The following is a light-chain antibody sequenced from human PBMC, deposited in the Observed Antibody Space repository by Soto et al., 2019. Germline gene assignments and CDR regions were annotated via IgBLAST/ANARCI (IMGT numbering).Light chain of an antibody. Sequence: DIQLTQSPSFLSASVGDRVTITCRASQGISSYLAWYQQKPGKAPNLLIYAASTLQSGVPSRFSGSGSGTEYTLTISSLQPEDFATYYCHQLNNYPLTFGGGTKVDNK. CDR2: AAS. J-gene: IGKJ4*01. CDR3: HQLNNYPLT. CDR1: QGISSY. V-gene: IGKV1-9*01.